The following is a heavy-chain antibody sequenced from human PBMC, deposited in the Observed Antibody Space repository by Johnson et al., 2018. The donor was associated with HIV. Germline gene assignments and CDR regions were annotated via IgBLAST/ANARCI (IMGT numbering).Heavy chain of an antibody. CDR3: ARACRDGYTCDVFDI. CDR1: GFSFSSYG. J-gene: IGHJ3*02. CDR2: IRYDGIIK. Sequence: VQLVESGGGVVRPGGSLRLSCAASGFSFSSYGMHWVRQAPGKGLEWVAFIRYDGIIKYYAESVKGRFTISRDNSKNTLSLQMNSLRAEDTAVYYCARACRDGYTCDVFDIWGQGTLVTVSS. D-gene: IGHD5-24*01. V-gene: IGHV3-30*02.